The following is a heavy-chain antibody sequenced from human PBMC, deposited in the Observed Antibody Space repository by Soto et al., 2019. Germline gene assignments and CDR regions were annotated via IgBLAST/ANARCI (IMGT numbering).Heavy chain of an antibody. CDR3: ARDGCNTGGFGHGHC. Sequence: QVQLVQAGAEVKKPVSSVKVSCKASGGTFSSSASSWVRQAPGQGLEWMGGIIPIFVTANYAQKFQGRVTSPADESTSTAYMELSSLRSEDTAVYYCARDGCNTGGFGHGHCWGQGTLVPVSS. J-gene: IGHJ4*02. CDR2: IIPIFVTA. D-gene: IGHD2-8*01. CDR1: GGTFSSSA. V-gene: IGHV1-69*12.